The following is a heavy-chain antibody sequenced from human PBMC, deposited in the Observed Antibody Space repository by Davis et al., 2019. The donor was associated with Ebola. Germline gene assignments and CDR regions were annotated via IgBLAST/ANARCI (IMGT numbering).Heavy chain of an antibody. V-gene: IGHV1-46*01. D-gene: IGHD6-19*01. CDR1: GYTFTSYY. J-gene: IGHJ4*02. Sequence: ASVKVSCKASGYTFTSYYIHWVRLAPGQGLEWMGIINPSGGTTNYAQKFQDRVTVTRDTSTSTVYMELSGLRFEDTAVYYCARDKEWLEYHLDYWGQGTLVTVSS. CDR3: ARDKEWLEYHLDY. CDR2: INPSGGTT.